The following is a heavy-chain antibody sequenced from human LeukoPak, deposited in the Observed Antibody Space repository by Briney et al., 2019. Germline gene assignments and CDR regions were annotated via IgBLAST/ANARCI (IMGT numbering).Heavy chain of an antibody. CDR2: IYYSGST. V-gene: IGHV4-39*01. J-gene: IGHJ5*02. D-gene: IGHD5-12*01. CDR3: ARGLTRGYTYGGCFDP. CDR1: GGSISSSDYY. Sequence: SETLSLTCTVSGGSISSSDYYWGWIRQPPGKGLEWIASIYYSGSTYYSPSLKSGVTISVDTSKNQFSLKLRSVTATDMAVYYCARGLTRGYTYGGCFDPWGQGTLVTVSS.